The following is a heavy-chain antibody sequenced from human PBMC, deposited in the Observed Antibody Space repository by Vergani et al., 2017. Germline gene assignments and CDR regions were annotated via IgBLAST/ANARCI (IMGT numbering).Heavy chain of an antibody. CDR2: IIPIFGTA. CDR1: GGTFSSYA. CDR3: ATLLSSYYYGSSGNTGAFDI. J-gene: IGHJ3*02. Sequence: QVQLVQSGAEVKKPGSSVKVSCKASGGTFSSYAISWVRQAPGQGLEWMGRIIPIFGTANYAQKFQGRVTITADESTSTAYMELSSLRSEDTAVYYCATLLSSYYYGSSGNTGAFDIWGQGTMVTVSS. D-gene: IGHD3-22*01. V-gene: IGHV1-69*13.